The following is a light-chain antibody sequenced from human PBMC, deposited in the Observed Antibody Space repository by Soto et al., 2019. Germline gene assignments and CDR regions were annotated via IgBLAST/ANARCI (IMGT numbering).Light chain of an antibody. V-gene: IGKV1-12*01. CDR3: QKANSPYS. CDR1: HDVSSW. CDR2: GES. Sequence: DIQMTQSPSSFSASVGDRVTITCRVSHDVSSWLAWYQQKPGKAPRLLIYGESTLQSGVPSRFRGSGSGTDFTLTISSLQPEDFATYDCQKANSPYSFGQGNKLEIK. J-gene: IGKJ2*03.